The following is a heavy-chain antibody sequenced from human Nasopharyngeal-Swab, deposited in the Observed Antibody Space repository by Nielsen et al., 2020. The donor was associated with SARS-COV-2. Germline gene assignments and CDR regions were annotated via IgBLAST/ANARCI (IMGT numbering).Heavy chain of an antibody. CDR3: ARAYGDTPYFYGVDV. D-gene: IGHD4-17*01. J-gene: IGHJ6*02. V-gene: IGHV3-13*04. Sequence: GASLKISCAASGFIFSTYDMHWVRQSTGKGLEWVSTIVSIGDTYYPGSVKGRFTISRENAKNSLYLQMNNLRAEDTAVYFCARAYGDTPYFYGVDVCGQGTTVTVSS. CDR2: IVSIGDT. CDR1: GFIFSTYD.